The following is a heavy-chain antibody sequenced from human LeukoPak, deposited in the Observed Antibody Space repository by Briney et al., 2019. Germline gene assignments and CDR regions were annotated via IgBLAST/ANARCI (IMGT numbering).Heavy chain of an antibody. CDR3: AKGTTKMVRGDY. CDR1: GFTFSSYA. CDR2: ISYDGSNK. V-gene: IGHV3-30-3*01. Sequence: GRSLRLSCAASGFTFSSYAMHWVRQAPGKGLEWVAVISYDGSNKYYADSVKGRFTISRDNSKNTLYLQMNSLRAEDTAVYYCAKGTTKMVRGDYWGQGTLVTVSS. D-gene: IGHD3-10*01. J-gene: IGHJ4*02.